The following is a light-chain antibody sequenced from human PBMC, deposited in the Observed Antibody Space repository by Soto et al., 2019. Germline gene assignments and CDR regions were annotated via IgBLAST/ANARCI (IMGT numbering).Light chain of an antibody. CDR3: SSYTSSSTLFYV. Sequence: QSFLTQPASVSGSPGQSITISCTGTSSDVGGYNYVSWYQQHPGKAPKLMIYEVSNRPSGVSNRFSGSKSGNTASLTISGLQAEDEADYYCSSYTSSSTLFYVFGTGTKVTVL. V-gene: IGLV2-14*01. CDR1: SSDVGGYNY. J-gene: IGLJ1*01. CDR2: EVS.